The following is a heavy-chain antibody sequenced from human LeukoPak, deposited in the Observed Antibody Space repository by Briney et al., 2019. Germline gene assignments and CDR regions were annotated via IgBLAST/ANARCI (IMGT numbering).Heavy chain of an antibody. CDR3: ARGGANIGVVPAAINFDY. CDR1: GFTFSSYG. D-gene: IGHD2-2*02. Sequence: GRSLRLSCAASGFTFSSYGMHWVRQAPGKGLEWVAVIWYDGSNKYYVDSVKGRFTISRDSSKNTLYLQMNSLRAEDTAVYYCARGGANIGVVPAAINFDYWGQGTLVTVSS. V-gene: IGHV3-33*01. J-gene: IGHJ4*02. CDR2: IWYDGSNK.